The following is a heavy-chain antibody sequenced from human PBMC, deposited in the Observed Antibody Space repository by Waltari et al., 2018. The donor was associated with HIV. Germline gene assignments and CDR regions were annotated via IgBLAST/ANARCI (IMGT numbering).Heavy chain of an antibody. CDR2: ITSTSFTR. V-gene: IGHV3-48*02. CDR1: GFAFSTYD. Sequence: EVQLVESGGGLVQPGGSLRLSCAASGFAFSTYDMNWVRQAPGKGLLWVSYITSTSFTRYYADSLKGRFTISRDNAKNSLYLQMNSLRDEDTAVYFCARDRSSSGYYFDYWGQGTLVTVSS. D-gene: IGHD3-22*01. CDR3: ARDRSSSGYYFDY. J-gene: IGHJ4*02.